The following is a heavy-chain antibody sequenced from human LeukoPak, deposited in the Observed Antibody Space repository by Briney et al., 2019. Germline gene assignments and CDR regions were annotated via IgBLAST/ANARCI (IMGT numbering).Heavy chain of an antibody. CDR1: GFTFSSYA. V-gene: IGHV3-23*01. J-gene: IGHJ6*02. CDR2: ISGSGGST. Sequence: PGASLRLSCAASGFTFSSYAMSWVRQAPGKGLEWVSAISGSGGSTYYADSVKGRFTISRDNSRNTLYLQMNSLRAEDTAVYYCAKEGTTIFVPGMDVWGQGTTVTVSS. D-gene: IGHD3-3*01. CDR3: AKEGTTIFVPGMDV.